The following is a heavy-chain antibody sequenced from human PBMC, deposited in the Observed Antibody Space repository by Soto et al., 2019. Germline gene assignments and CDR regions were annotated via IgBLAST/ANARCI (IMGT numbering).Heavy chain of an antibody. CDR1: GFSLSTSGVG. CDR2: IYWGDDN. Sequence: QITLKESGPTLVKPTQTLTLTCTFSGFSLSTSGVGVGWIRQPPGKALEWLALIYWGDDNRYSPSLKRRLTIPKDTSKIQVVLTMTRMDPVVTAPYYCAHRPSYCSGGSCYSGFAYWGQGTLVTVSS. V-gene: IGHV2-5*02. CDR3: AHRPSYCSGGSCYSGFAY. J-gene: IGHJ4*02. D-gene: IGHD2-15*01.